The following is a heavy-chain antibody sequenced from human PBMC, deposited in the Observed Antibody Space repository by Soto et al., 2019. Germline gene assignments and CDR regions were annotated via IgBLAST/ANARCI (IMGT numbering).Heavy chain of an antibody. D-gene: IGHD3-10*01. CDR1: GFTFSSYG. J-gene: IGHJ2*01. Sequence: QVQLVESGGGVVQPGRSLRLSCAASGFTFSSYGMHWVRQAPGKGLEWVAVISYDGSNKYYADSVKGRFTISRDNSKNTLYLQMNSLRAEDTAVYYCANLGVIIKEGLDLWGRGTLVTVSS. CDR3: ANLGVIIKEGLDL. CDR2: ISYDGSNK. V-gene: IGHV3-30*18.